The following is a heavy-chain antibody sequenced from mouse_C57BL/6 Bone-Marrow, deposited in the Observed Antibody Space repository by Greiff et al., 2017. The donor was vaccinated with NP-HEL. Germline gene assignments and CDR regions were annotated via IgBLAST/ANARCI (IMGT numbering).Heavy chain of an antibody. CDR2: IDPNSGGT. J-gene: IGHJ4*01. CDR3: AREEGYYDYDYAMDY. CDR1: GYTFTSYW. D-gene: IGHD2-4*01. Sequence: VQLQQPGAELVKPGASVKLSCKASGYTFTSYWMHWVKQRPGRGLEWIRRIDPNSGGTKYNEKFKSKATLTVDKPSSTAYMQLSSLTSEDSAVYYCAREEGYYDYDYAMDYWGQGTSVTVSS. V-gene: IGHV1-72*01.